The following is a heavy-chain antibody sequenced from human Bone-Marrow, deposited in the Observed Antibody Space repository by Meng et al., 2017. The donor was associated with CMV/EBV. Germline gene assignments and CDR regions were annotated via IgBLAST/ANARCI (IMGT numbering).Heavy chain of an antibody. Sequence: GSLRLSCTVSGGSISSYYWSWIRQPPGKGLEWIGYIYYSGSTNYNPSLKSRVTISVDTSKNQFSLKLSSVTAADTAVYYCARDGGYCSRTNCYRPLGWFDPWGQGTRVTVSS. J-gene: IGHJ5*02. CDR3: ARDGGYCSRTNCYRPLGWFDP. CDR1: GGSISSYY. CDR2: IYYSGST. V-gene: IGHV4-59*01. D-gene: IGHD2-2*02.